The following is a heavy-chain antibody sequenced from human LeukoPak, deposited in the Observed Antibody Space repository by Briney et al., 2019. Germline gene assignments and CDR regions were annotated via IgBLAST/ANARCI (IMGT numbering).Heavy chain of an antibody. CDR3: ARDMATVTTVFRSYYYYYYMDV. CDR2: ISGSGDST. CDR1: GLTFGLYG. D-gene: IGHD4-17*01. V-gene: IGHV3-23*01. Sequence: GGTLRLSCAASGLTFGLYGMTWVRQAPGKGLEWVSTISGSGDSTYYADSVKGRFTISRDNSKNTLYLQMNSLRAEDTAVYYCARDMATVTTVFRSYYYYYYMDVWGKGTTVTVSS. J-gene: IGHJ6*03.